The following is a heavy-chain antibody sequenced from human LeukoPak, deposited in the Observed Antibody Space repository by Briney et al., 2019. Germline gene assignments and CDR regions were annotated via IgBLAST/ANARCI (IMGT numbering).Heavy chain of an antibody. CDR2: INRNGGST. V-gene: IGHV3-20*04. D-gene: IGHD3-3*01. CDR3: ARVKGSGYRNSIDY. Sequence: RPGGSLRLSCAASGFTFSSYAMTWVRQAPGKGLEWVSGINRNGGSTYYRDSVKGRFTISRDNAKNSLYLQMNSLRAEDTALYYCARVKGSGYRNSIDYWGQGTLVTVSS. J-gene: IGHJ4*02. CDR1: GFTFSSYA.